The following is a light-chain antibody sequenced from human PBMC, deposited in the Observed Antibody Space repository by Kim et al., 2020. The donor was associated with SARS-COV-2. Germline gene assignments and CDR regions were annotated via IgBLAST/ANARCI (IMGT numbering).Light chain of an antibody. V-gene: IGLV4-69*01. J-gene: IGLJ2*01. CDR3: QTWGSGIAV. CDR1: TGHTNYA. CDR2: LYSDGRH. Sequence: WVKLTCTLSTGHTNYAIAWLQQQPGKGPRYLMRLYSDGRHTKGDGIPDRFSGSTSGSEYSLTISSLQSEDEADYYCQTWGSGIAVFGGGTQLTVL.